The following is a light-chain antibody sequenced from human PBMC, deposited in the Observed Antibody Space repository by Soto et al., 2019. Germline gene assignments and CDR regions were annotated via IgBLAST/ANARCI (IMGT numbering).Light chain of an antibody. CDR1: QSVSSIF. J-gene: IGKJ1*01. V-gene: IGKV3-20*01. CDR3: QQYNSSPWT. CDR2: GAS. Sequence: EIVLTQSPGTLSLSPGERATLSCRASQSVSSIFLAWYQQKPGQAPRLLIYGASTRATGIPDRFSGSGSGTDFTLTISRLEPEDFAVYYCQQYNSSPWTFGQGNKVEIK.